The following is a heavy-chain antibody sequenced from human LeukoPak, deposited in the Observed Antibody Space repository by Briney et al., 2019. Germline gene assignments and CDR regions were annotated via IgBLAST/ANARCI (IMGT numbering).Heavy chain of an antibody. CDR1: GYTFTGYY. V-gene: IGHV1-2*06. J-gene: IGHJ5*02. CDR3: AKVPPSITAADNWLDP. CDR2: INPDTGGT. D-gene: IGHD6-13*01. Sequence: GASVKVSCKASGYTFTGYYIHWVRQAPGQGLEWMGRINPDTGGTDYAQKFQGRITMTRDTSITTAYMELSRLTSDDTAMYYCAKVPPSITAADNWLDPWGQGALVTVSS.